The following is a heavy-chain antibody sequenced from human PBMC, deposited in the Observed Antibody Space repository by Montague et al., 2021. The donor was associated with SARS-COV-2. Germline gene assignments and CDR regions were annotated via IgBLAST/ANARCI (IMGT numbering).Heavy chain of an antibody. D-gene: IGHD3-22*01. J-gene: IGHJ3*02. V-gene: IGHV4-39*01. CDR2: IYYSGST. CDR1: GGSISSSNYY. CDR3: ASPTYYYDSSGSDAFDI. Sequence: LSLTCTVSGGSISSSNYYWGWIRQPPGKGLEWIGSIYYSGSTYYNPSLKSRVTIFVDTSKNQFSLKLSSVTAADTAVYYCASPTYYYDSSGSDAFDIWGQGTMVTVSS.